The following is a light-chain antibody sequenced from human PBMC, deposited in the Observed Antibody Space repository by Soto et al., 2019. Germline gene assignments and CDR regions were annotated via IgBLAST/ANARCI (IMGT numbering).Light chain of an antibody. CDR2: VGTGGIVG. CDR3: GADHGSGSNFVYV. Sequence: QLVLTQPPSASASLGASVTLTCTLSSGYSNYKVNWYQQRPGKGPRFVMRVGTGGIVGSKGDGIPDRFSVLGSGLNRYLTIKNIQEEYESDYHCGADHGSGSNFVYVFGTGTKVTVL. J-gene: IGLJ1*01. CDR1: SGYSNYK. V-gene: IGLV9-49*01.